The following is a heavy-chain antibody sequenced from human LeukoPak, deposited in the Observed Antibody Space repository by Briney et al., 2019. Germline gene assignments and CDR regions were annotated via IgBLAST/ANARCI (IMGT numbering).Heavy chain of an antibody. J-gene: IGHJ5*02. CDR2: IIPIFGIA. D-gene: IGHD3-10*01. CDR1: GGTFISYA. CDR3: ARHYGSGSYSWFDP. Sequence: SVKVSCKASGGTFISYAISWVRQAPGQGLEWMGRIIPIFGIANYAQKFQGRVTITADKSTSTAYMELSSLRSEDTAVYYCARHYGSGSYSWFDPWGQGTPVTVSS. V-gene: IGHV1-69*04.